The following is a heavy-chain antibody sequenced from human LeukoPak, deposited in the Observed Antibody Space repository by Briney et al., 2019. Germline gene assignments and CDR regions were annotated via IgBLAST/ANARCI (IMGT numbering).Heavy chain of an antibody. V-gene: IGHV3-30-3*01. D-gene: IGHD6-6*01. CDR1: GFTFSSYA. CDR3: AKGREYSSSSGGDY. Sequence: GGSLRLSCAASGFTFSSYAMHWVRQAPGKGLEWVAVISYDGSNKYYADSVKGRFTISRDNAKNSLYLQMNSLRAEDTAVYYCAKGREYSSSSGGDYWGQGTLVTVSS. CDR2: ISYDGSNK. J-gene: IGHJ4*02.